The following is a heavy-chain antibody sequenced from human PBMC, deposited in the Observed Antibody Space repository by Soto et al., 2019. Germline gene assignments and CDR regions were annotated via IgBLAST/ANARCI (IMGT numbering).Heavy chain of an antibody. Sequence: QLQLQESGPGLVKPSETLSLTCTVSGGSITGTYYYWSWIRQSPGKGLEYIGSIHYNGRTYYNPVLQGRVTVAVDTSKSQFSLRLVSVTAADTAVYFCASHGSGTYYPIDYCGQGTLVTVSS. CDR3: ASHGSGTYYPIDY. V-gene: IGHV4-39*01. J-gene: IGHJ4*02. CDR1: GGSITGTYYY. D-gene: IGHD3-10*01. CDR2: IHYNGRT.